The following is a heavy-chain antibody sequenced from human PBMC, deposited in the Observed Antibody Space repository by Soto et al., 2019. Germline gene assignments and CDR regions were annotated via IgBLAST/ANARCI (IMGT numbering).Heavy chain of an antibody. D-gene: IGHD6-13*01. CDR1: GYTFTSYY. CDR3: PRGPNFHLSSSHWFDP. Sequence: GASVRVSCKASGYTFTSYYMHWVGHAPGQGLEWMGIINPSGGGTSYAQKFKGRVTMPRDTSTSTVYMEVSSLRSEDTAVHNCPRGPNFHLSSSHWFDPWGQRTMGT. CDR2: INPSGGGT. V-gene: IGHV1-46*01. J-gene: IGHJ5*02.